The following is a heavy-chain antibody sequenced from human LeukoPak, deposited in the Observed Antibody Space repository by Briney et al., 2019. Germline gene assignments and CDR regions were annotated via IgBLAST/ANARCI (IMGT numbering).Heavy chain of an antibody. CDR1: GGSISSSSYY. Sequence: PSETLSLTCTASGGSISSSSYYWGWIRQPPGKGLEWIGSIYYSGSTYYNPSLKSRVTISVDTSKNQFSLKLSSVTAADTAVYYCARLIAAAGTEWFDPWGQGTLVTVSS. V-gene: IGHV4-39*01. CDR2: IYYSGST. CDR3: ARLIAAAGTEWFDP. J-gene: IGHJ5*02. D-gene: IGHD6-13*01.